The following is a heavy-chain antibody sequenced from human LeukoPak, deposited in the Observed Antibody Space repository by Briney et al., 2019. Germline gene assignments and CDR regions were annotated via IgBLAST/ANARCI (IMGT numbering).Heavy chain of an antibody. CDR3: TRRENDFWSGYDNPFFDY. V-gene: IGHV3-73*01. J-gene: IGHJ4*02. CDR1: GFTFSGSA. CDR2: IRSKANSYAT. D-gene: IGHD3-3*01. Sequence: AGGSLRLSCAASGFTFSGSAMHWVRQASGKGLEWVGRIRSKANSYATAYAASVKGRFTISRDDSKNTAYLQMNSLKTEDTVVYYCTRRENDFWSGYDNPFFDYWGQGTLVTVSS.